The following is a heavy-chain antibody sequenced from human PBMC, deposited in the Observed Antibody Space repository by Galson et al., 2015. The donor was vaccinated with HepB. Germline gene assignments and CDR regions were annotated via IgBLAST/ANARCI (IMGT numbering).Heavy chain of an antibody. V-gene: IGHV3-7*03. D-gene: IGHD3-22*01. CDR1: GFTFSSYW. Sequence: SLRLSCAASGFTFSSYWMSWVRQAPGKGLEWVANIKQDGSEKYYVDSVKGRFTISRDNAKNSLYLQMNSLRAEDTAVYYCARDRTITMTVDEEGYFDLWGRGTLVTVSS. CDR2: IKQDGSEK. J-gene: IGHJ2*01. CDR3: ARDRTITMTVDEEGYFDL.